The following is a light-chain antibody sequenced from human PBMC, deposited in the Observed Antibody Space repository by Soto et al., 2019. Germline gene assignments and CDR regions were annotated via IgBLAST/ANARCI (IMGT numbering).Light chain of an antibody. CDR3: QQLNIYPIT. V-gene: IGKV1-9*01. CDR1: QGISSD. J-gene: IGKJ5*01. Sequence: DIQLTQSPSFLSASVGDRVTITCRASQGISSDLAWYQQKPGKAPNLLIYTASTLQTGVPSRFSGSGSGTEFTLTISCLQPEDFATYYCQQLNIYPITFGQGTRLEMK. CDR2: TAS.